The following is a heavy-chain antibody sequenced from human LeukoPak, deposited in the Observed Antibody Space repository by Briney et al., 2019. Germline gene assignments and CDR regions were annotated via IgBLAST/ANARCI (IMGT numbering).Heavy chain of an antibody. D-gene: IGHD3-9*01. CDR1: GGSISSHY. J-gene: IGHJ4*02. Sequence: ETLSLTCTVSGGSISSHYWSWIRQPPGKGLEWVAGISGSGGRSNYADSVKGRFTISRDNPKNTLYLQMNSLRAEDTAVYFCAKRGVVIRVILIGFHKEAYYFDSWGQGALVTVSS. CDR3: AKRGVVIRVILIGFHKEAYYFDS. V-gene: IGHV3-23*01. CDR2: ISGSGGRS.